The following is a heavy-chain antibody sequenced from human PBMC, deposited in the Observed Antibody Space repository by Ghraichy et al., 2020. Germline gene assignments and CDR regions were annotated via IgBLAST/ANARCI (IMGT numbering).Heavy chain of an antibody. CDR2: IYFTGYT. V-gene: IGHV4-61*02. J-gene: IGHJ4*02. CDR3: AREPKQQLAPFDY. Sequence: SETLSLTCTVPGGSVSSTNYYWTWIRQPAGKGLEWIGRIYFTGYTNYNPSLESRVTVSLDTCTNQFSLRLSSVTAADTAMYYCAREPKQQLAPFDYWGQGTLVTVSS. D-gene: IGHD6-13*01. CDR1: GGSVSSTNYY.